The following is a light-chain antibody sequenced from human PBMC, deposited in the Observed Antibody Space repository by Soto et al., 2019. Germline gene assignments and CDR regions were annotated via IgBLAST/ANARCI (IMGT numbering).Light chain of an antibody. CDR3: CSYAGSSTLV. V-gene: IGLV2-23*01. Sequence: QSALTQPASLSVAPGQSTTISGTGTSSDAGSYNLVSWYQQHPGKAPKLMIYEGSKRPSGVPNRFSGSKSGNTASLTISGLQAEDEADYYCCSYAGSSTLVFGGGTKLTVL. J-gene: IGLJ2*01. CDR2: EGS. CDR1: SSDAGSYNL.